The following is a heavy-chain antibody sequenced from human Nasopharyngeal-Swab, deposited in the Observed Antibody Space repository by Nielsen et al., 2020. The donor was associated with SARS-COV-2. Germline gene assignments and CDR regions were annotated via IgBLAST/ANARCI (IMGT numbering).Heavy chain of an antibody. CDR2: ISHDGDKR. D-gene: IGHD4-23*01. Sequence: GESLKISCAASGLTFSSYAIHWVRQAPGKGLEWVAVISHDGDKRYYADSVKGRITISRDNSKNTLYLQMNSLRGDDTAVYYCTRDIGGKYGYWGQGNLVTVSS. V-gene: IGHV3-30*03. CDR1: GLTFSSYA. CDR3: TRDIGGKYGY. J-gene: IGHJ4*02.